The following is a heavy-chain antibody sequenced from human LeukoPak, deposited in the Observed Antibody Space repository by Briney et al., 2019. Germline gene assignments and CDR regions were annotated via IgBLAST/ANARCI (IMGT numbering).Heavy chain of an antibody. CDR3: ARLGNFYDDYSPFDF. V-gene: IGHV4-59*13. CDR2: IYSRGNT. D-gene: IGHD3-16*01. CDR1: GGSISNFY. J-gene: IGHJ4*02. Sequence: PSETLSLTCSVSGGSISNFYWSWLRQPPGKGLEWVGYIYSRGNTDYNPSLKSRVTMSVDTSKNQFSLKLSSVTAADTAVYYCARLGNFYDDYSPFDFWGQGTLVTVSS.